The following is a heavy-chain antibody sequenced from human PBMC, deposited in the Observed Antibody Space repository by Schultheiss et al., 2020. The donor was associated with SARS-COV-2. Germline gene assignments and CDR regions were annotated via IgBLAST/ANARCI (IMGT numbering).Heavy chain of an antibody. D-gene: IGHD6-13*01. CDR1: GFTFSSYS. J-gene: IGHJ4*02. CDR2: INSDGSST. V-gene: IGHV3-74*01. Sequence: GGSLRLSCAASGFTFSSYSMNWVRQAPGKGLVWVSRINSDGSSTSYADSVKGRFTISRDNAKNTLYLQMNSLRAEDTAVYYCARDWTIASWAAALDYWGQGTLVTVSS. CDR3: ARDWTIASWAAALDY.